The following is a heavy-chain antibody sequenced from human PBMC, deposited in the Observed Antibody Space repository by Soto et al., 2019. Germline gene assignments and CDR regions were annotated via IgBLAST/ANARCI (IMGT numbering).Heavy chain of an antibody. Sequence: GESLKISCKGSGYSFTSYWITWVRQMPGKGLEWMGRIDPRDSYSSYSPSFQGHVTMSADKSISTAYLQWSSLMASDTAMYYCARTYYSGSGSYYIFDYWGRGTLVTIAS. V-gene: IGHV5-10-1*01. CDR1: GYSFTSYW. CDR2: IDPRDSYS. D-gene: IGHD3-10*01. J-gene: IGHJ4*02. CDR3: ARTYYSGSGSYYIFDY.